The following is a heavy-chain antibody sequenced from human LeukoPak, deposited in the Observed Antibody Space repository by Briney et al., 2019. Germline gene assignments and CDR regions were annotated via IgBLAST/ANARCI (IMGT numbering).Heavy chain of an antibody. V-gene: IGHV1-2*02. Sequence: ASVKVSCKASGYTFTAYFIHWVRQAPGQGLEWMGYINPNNGGTNYAQKFQGRVTMTRDTSITITYMDPSGLRSDDTAVYYCARGRHYYDTGGYVDASNIWGQGTMVTVSS. J-gene: IGHJ3*02. CDR2: INPNNGGT. CDR3: ARGRHYYDTGGYVDASNI. D-gene: IGHD3-22*01. CDR1: GYTFTAYF.